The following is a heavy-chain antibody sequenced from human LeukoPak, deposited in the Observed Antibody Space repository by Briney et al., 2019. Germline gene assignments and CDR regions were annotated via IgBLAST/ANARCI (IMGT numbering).Heavy chain of an antibody. Sequence: ASVKVSCKASGSTFTDYAIHWVRQAPGQGLEWMGWINAGNGDTIYSQEFQDRLTIIRNTSASTVYMELSSLRSEDTAVYYCASIWFGELAPFDPWGQGTLVTVSS. CDR3: ASIWFGELAPFDP. CDR1: GSTFTDYA. D-gene: IGHD3-10*01. J-gene: IGHJ5*02. V-gene: IGHV1-3*01. CDR2: INAGNGDT.